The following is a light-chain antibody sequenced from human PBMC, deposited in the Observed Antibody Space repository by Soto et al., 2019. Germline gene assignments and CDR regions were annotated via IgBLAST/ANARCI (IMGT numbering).Light chain of an antibody. CDR3: QQYASYSKT. J-gene: IGKJ1*01. Sequence: DIPMTQSPSTLSAAVGDRVTITCRASQSISRWFAWYQQKPGKAPKLLIYKASTLEIGVPSRFSGSASGTEFTLTISCLQPDDFATYYGQQYASYSKTFGQGTKVEIK. CDR1: QSISRW. CDR2: KAS. V-gene: IGKV1-5*03.